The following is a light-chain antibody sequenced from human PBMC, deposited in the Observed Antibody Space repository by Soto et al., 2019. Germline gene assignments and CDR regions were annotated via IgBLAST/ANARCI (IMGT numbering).Light chain of an antibody. CDR2: EVT. CDR1: SSDIGGYNY. J-gene: IGLJ2*01. V-gene: IGLV2-14*01. Sequence: QSVLTQPASVSGSPGQSITISCTGTSSDIGGYNYVSWYQRYPGKAPKLMIYEVTNRPSGVSNRFSGSKSGSTASLTISGLQAEDEAEYYCSSYTSSSTLVVFGGGTKLTVL. CDR3: SSYTSSSTLVV.